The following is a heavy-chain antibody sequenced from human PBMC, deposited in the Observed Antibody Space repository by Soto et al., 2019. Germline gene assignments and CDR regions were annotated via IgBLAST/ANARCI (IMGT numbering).Heavy chain of an antibody. J-gene: IGHJ4*02. CDR2: IYYSGGT. V-gene: IGHV4-30-2*01. D-gene: IGHD5-12*01. Sequence: LQLQESGSGLVKPSQTLSLTCAVSGGSINSGGYSWNWIRQPPGKGLEWIGYIYYSGGTSYNPSLKSRVTISVDTSKNPFSLRLGSVTAADTAVYYSARYRGDGWIFDYWGQGTLVTVSS. CDR1: GGSINSGGYS. CDR3: ARYRGDGWIFDY.